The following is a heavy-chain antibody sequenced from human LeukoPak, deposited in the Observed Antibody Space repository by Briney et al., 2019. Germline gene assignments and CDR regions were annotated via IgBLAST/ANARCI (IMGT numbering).Heavy chain of an antibody. CDR3: ATSVGDGYDSN. J-gene: IGHJ4*02. CDR1: GFTFSSYA. V-gene: IGHV3-7*01. CDR2: TKQDGSEK. Sequence: GGSLRLSCAASGFTFSSYAMSWVRQAPGKGLEWVANTKQDGSEKYYVDSVKGRFTISRDNAKNSLYLQMNSLRAEDTAVYYCATSVGDGYDSNWGQGTLVTVSS. D-gene: IGHD5-12*01.